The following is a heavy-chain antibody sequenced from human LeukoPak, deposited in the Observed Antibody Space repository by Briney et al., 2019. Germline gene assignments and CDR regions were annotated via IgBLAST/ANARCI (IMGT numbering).Heavy chain of an antibody. D-gene: IGHD6-13*01. J-gene: IGHJ4*02. CDR2: VYVSDTSESP. CDR1: GGSINYYY. CDR3: ARELRKSYSSSWYSNFDY. V-gene: IGHV4-4*07. Sequence: SETLSLTCTVSGGSINYYYWSWIRQPAGKGLEWIGHVYVSDTSESPNYNPSLKSRVTISVDTSKNQFSLQLNSVTPEDTAVYYCARELRKSYSSSWYSNFDYWGQGTLVTVSS.